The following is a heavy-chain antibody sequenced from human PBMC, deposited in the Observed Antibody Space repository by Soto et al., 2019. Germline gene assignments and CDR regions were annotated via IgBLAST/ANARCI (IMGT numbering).Heavy chain of an antibody. CDR3: ARGGLQGSGNHYNDN. Sequence: EVQLVESGGGLVQPGGSLRLSCAASGFTFNSYWMHWVRQAPGKGLVWVSRINPDGRSTNYADSVKGRFTISRDKAKNTLDIQMNSLSAEDTAVYHCARGGLQGSGNHYNDNWGQGTLVTVSS. V-gene: IGHV3-74*01. CDR1: GFTFNSYW. J-gene: IGHJ4*02. D-gene: IGHD3-10*01. CDR2: INPDGRST.